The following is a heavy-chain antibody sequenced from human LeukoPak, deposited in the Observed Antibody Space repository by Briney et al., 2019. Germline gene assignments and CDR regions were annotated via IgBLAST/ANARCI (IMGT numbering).Heavy chain of an antibody. Sequence: ESGPTLVKPTQTLTLTCTFSGFSPSTSGVGVGWIRQPPGKALEWLALIYWDDDKRYSPSLKNRLTITKDISKSQVVLTVTNMDPGDTATYYCAHRQQLMPLTYWGQGTLVTVSS. D-gene: IGHD6-13*01. CDR2: IYWDDDK. J-gene: IGHJ4*02. CDR1: GFSPSTSGVG. CDR3: AHRQQLMPLTY. V-gene: IGHV2-5*02.